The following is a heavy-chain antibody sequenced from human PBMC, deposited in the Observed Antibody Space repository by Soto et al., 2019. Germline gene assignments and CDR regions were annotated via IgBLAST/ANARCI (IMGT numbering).Heavy chain of an antibody. V-gene: IGHV3-21*01. D-gene: IGHD3-3*01. CDR2: ISSSSSYI. J-gene: IGHJ5*02. CDR3: ARTSGAEWLLYDCFDP. Sequence: EVQLVESGGGLVKPGGSLRLSCAASGFTFSSYSMNWVRQAPGKGLEWVSSISSSSSYIYYADSVKGRFTISRDNAKNSLYLQMNSLRAEDTAVYYCARTSGAEWLLYDCFDPWGQGTLVTVSS. CDR1: GFTFSSYS.